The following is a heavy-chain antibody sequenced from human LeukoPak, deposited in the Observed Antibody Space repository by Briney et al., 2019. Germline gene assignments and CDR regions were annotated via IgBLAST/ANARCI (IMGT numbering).Heavy chain of an antibody. D-gene: IGHD6-19*01. Sequence: ASVKVSCKASGYTFTSYGVSWVRQAPGQGLEWMGWISAYNGNTKYAQKLQGRVTMTTDTPTSTACMELRSLRSDDTAVYYCARDSYSSGWYLDYWGQGTLVIVSS. CDR3: ARDSYSSGWYLDY. V-gene: IGHV1-18*01. CDR1: GYTFTSYG. CDR2: ISAYNGNT. J-gene: IGHJ4*02.